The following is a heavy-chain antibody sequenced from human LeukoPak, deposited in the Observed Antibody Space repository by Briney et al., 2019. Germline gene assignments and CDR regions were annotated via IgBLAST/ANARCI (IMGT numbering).Heavy chain of an antibody. CDR2: INSDGSST. D-gene: IGHD7-27*01. Sequence: GGSLRLSYAASGFTFSSYWMHWVRQAPGKGLVWVSRINSDGSSTSYADSVKGRFTISRDNAKNTLYLQMNTLRAEDTAVYYCVSIPGDWGQGILVTVSS. CDR3: VSIPGD. V-gene: IGHV3-74*01. CDR1: GFTFSSYW. J-gene: IGHJ4*02.